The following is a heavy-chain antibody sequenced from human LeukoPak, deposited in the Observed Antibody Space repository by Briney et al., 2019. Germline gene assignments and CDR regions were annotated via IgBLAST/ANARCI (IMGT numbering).Heavy chain of an antibody. CDR1: GYTFTSYG. D-gene: IGHD3-3*01. V-gene: IGHV1-18*01. CDR2: ISAYNGNT. J-gene: IGHJ2*01. CDR3: ARVVDYDFWSGYYSSNDWYFDL. Sequence: ASVKVSCKASGYTFTSYGISWVRQAPGQGLEWMGWISAYNGNTNYAQKLQGRVTMTTDTSTSTAYMELRSLRSDDTAVYYCARVVDYDFWSGYYSSNDWYFDLWGRGTLVTVSS.